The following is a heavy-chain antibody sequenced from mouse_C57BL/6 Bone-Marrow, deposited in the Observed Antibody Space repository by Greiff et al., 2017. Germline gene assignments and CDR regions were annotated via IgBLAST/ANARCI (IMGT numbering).Heavy chain of an antibody. CDR1: GYTFTDYY. CDR3: ARGGDYDVGFAY. J-gene: IGHJ3*01. Sequence: EVQLQQSGPVLVKPGASVKMSCKASGYTFTDYYMNWVKQSHGKSLEWIGVINPYNGGTSYNQKFKGKATLTVDKSSSTAYMELNSLTSEDSAVYYCARGGDYDVGFAYWGQGTLVTVSA. V-gene: IGHV1-19*01. CDR2: INPYNGGT. D-gene: IGHD2-4*01.